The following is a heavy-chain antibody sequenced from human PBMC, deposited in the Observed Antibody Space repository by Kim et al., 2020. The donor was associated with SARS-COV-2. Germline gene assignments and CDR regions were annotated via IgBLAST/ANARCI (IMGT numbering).Heavy chain of an antibody. J-gene: IGHJ6*02. D-gene: IGHD1-26*01. CDR1: GFTFSSYD. CDR2: IGTAGDT. CDR3: ARDRRYSGSYDYYYGMDV. V-gene: IGHV3-13*04. Sequence: GGSLRLSCAASGFTFSSYDMHWVRQATGKGLEWVSAIGTAGDTYYPGSVKGRFTISRENAKNSLYLQMNSLRAGDTAVYYCARDRRYSGSYDYYYGMDVWGQGTTVTVSS.